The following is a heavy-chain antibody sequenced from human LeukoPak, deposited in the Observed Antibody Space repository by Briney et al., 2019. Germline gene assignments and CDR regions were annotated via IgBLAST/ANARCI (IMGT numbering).Heavy chain of an antibody. V-gene: IGHV4-38-2*02. CDR3: ARVSFVCTSTICSPWYPMDV. CDR2: FHRGRI. D-gene: IGHD2-2*01. J-gene: IGHJ6*03. Sequence: PSETLSLTCKVSGYPIGLDYYWVWIRQAPGRGLQWIGGFHRGRIQYNSALKSRVTISIDSSKNQFSLQLNSVTPEDTAVYYCARVSFVCTSTICSPWYPMDVWGTGTTVTVSS. CDR1: GYPIGLDYY.